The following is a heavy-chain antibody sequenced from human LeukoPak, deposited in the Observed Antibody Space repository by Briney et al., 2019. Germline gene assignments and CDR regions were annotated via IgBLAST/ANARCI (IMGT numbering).Heavy chain of an antibody. V-gene: IGHV4-59*01. CDR1: GGSISSYY. Sequence: SETLSLTCTVSGGSISSYYWSWNRQPPGKGLEWIGYIYYSGSTNYNPSLKSRVTISVDTSKNQFSLKLSSVTAADTAVYYCARALKYCYFPPRFDPWGQGTLVTVSS. CDR3: ARALKYCYFPPRFDP. D-gene: IGHD2-21*01. CDR2: IYYSGST. J-gene: IGHJ5*02.